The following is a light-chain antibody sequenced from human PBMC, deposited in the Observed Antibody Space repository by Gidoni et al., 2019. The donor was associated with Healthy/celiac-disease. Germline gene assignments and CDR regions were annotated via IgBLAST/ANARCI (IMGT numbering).Light chain of an antibody. CDR2: WAS. CDR3: QQYYSTPLT. Sequence: DIVMTQSPDSLAVSLGERATINCKSSQSVLYSSNNKNYLAWYQQKPGQPPKLLIYWASTRESGVPDRFSGSGSGTDFTLTISSLQAEDVAVYYCQQYYSTPLTFXCXTKVXIK. CDR1: QSVLYSSNNKNY. V-gene: IGKV4-1*01. J-gene: IGKJ4*01.